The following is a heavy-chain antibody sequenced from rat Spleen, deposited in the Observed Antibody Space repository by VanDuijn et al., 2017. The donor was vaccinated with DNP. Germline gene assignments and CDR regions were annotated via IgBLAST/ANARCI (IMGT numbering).Heavy chain of an antibody. CDR2: IWSGGST. Sequence: QVQLKESGPGLVQPSQTLSLTCTVSGFSLTSNSVHWVRQPPGKGLEWVGAIWSGGSTDYNSALKSRLSISRDTSKSQVVLKMNSLQTEDTAIYFCTRASYYAMDAWGQGTSVTVSS. V-gene: IGHV2-1*01. J-gene: IGHJ4*01. CDR3: TRASYYAMDA. CDR1: GFSLTSNS.